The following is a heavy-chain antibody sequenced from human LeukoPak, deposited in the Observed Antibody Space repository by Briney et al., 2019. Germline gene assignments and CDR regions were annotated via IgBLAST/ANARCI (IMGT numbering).Heavy chain of an antibody. CDR1: GFTFDDYA. D-gene: IGHD3-3*01. CDR3: ARVGFVLRFLEWLSDSSYYFDY. V-gene: IGHV3-9*01. J-gene: IGHJ4*02. Sequence: PGGSLRLSCAVSGFTFDDYAMHWVRQVPGKGLEWVSGINWNSDSIGYADSVKGRFTISRDNAKNSLYLQMNSLRAEDTAVYYCARVGFVLRFLEWLSDSSYYFDYWGQGTLVTVSS. CDR2: INWNSDSI.